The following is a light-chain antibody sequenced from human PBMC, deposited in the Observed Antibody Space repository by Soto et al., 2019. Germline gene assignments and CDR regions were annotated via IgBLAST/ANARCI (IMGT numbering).Light chain of an antibody. CDR2: GAS. CDR1: QSVTSTY. CDR3: HHYAST. J-gene: IGKJ1*01. Sequence: VLTQSPGTLSLSPGERATLSCRASQSVTSTYLAWYQQKPGQAPRLLIYGASSRATGVPDRFSGSGSGTDFTLTISRLEPEDFAVYFCHHYASTFGQWTKV. V-gene: IGKV3-20*01.